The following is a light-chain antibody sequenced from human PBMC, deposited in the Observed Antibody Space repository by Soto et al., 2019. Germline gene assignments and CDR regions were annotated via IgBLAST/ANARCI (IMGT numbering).Light chain of an antibody. Sequence: EIVMTQSPATLSVSPGERATLSCRASQSVNSNLVWYQQKPGQAPRLLIYGASTRATGIPGRFSGSGYGTEFTLTISSLQCGDLAVYYCQQYNNWLWTFGQGTKVEIK. V-gene: IGKV3-15*01. CDR2: GAS. CDR1: QSVNSN. CDR3: QQYNNWLWT. J-gene: IGKJ1*01.